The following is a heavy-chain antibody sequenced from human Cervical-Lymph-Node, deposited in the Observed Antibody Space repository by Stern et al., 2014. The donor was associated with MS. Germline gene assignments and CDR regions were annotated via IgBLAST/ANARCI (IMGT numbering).Heavy chain of an antibody. J-gene: IGHJ4*02. CDR2: INPNSGDT. D-gene: IGHD1-26*01. CDR1: GYTFTGYF. CDR3: ARDHGGSSSLFFFDY. Sequence: VQLVQSGAEVKKPGASLQVSCKTSGYTFTGYFIHWVRQAPGQGLEWMGWINPNSGDTNYAQKFQGRVTMTRDTSISTAYMELSRLRSDDAAVYYCARDHGGSSSLFFFDYWGQGTLVTVSS. V-gene: IGHV1-2*02.